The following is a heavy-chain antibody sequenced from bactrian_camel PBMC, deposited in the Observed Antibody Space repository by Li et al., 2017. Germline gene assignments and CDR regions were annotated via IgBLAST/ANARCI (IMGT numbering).Heavy chain of an antibody. Sequence: QVQLVESGGGSVQAGGSLRLSCSASGYTHDRYCMAWFRQAPGKEREGIAAIDIDGSTTYAESVKGRFTISRDRFNTLYLQMNSLKPEDTSMYYCAAVRYSG. V-gene: IGHV3S55*01. CDR1: GYTHDRYC. CDR2: IDIDGST. D-gene: IGHD3*01.